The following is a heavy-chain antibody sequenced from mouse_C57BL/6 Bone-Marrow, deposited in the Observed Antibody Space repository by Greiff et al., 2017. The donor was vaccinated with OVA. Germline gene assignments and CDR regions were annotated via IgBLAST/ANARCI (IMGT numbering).Heavy chain of an antibody. V-gene: IGHV5-16*01. Sequence: EVQLQESEGGLVQPGSSMKLSCTASGFTFSDYYMAWVRQVPEKGLEWVANINYDGSSTYYLDSLKSRFIISRDNAKNILYLQMSSLKSEDTATYYCARATNYGSSSLYFDYWGQGTTLTVSS. D-gene: IGHD1-1*01. CDR3: ARATNYGSSSLYFDY. CDR1: GFTFSDYY. CDR2: INYDGSST. J-gene: IGHJ2*01.